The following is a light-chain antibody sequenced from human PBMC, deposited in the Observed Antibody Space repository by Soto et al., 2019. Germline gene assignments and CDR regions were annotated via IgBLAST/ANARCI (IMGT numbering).Light chain of an antibody. Sequence: DIQMTQSPSSLSASVGDRLTITCQASHDITSYLNWYQHKPGKAPKLLIYDASILEAGVPPRFSGSGSGTDSTLTISGLQPEDVATYYCQHCDYLPIFGPGTTVDFK. V-gene: IGKV1-33*01. CDR1: HDITSY. J-gene: IGKJ3*01. CDR3: QHCDYLPI. CDR2: DAS.